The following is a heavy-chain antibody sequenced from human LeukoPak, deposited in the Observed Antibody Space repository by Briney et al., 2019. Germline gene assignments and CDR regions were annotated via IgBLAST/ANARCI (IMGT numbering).Heavy chain of an antibody. J-gene: IGHJ4*02. CDR2: IYYSGST. CDR3: ARVYSGSFDY. V-gene: IGHV4-59*01. Sequence: SETLSLTCTVSGGSISSYYWSWIRQPPGKGLEWIGYIYYSGSTNYNPSLKSRVTISVDTSKNQFSLKLSSVTAADTAVYYCARVYSGSFDYWGPGTLVTVSS. D-gene: IGHD1-26*01. CDR1: GGSISSYY.